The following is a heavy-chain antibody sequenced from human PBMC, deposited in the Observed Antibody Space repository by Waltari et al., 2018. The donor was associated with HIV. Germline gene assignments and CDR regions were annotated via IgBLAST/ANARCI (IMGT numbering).Heavy chain of an antibody. Sequence: VHLVESGGTLVQPGGSLRLSCLVSDFHVDKTYWTWVRQPPGKRLEWVSTIYIDGKVFSVDSVKGRFTLSRDTSKNTLYLQMSGLRVDDTATYYCARFATHFYEGYRWNGFEAYGMDVWGRGTTVTISS. D-gene: IGHD3-22*01. CDR1: DFHVDKTY. CDR2: IYIDGKV. CDR3: ARFATHFYEGYRWNGFEAYGMDV. J-gene: IGHJ6*02. V-gene: IGHV3-53*01.